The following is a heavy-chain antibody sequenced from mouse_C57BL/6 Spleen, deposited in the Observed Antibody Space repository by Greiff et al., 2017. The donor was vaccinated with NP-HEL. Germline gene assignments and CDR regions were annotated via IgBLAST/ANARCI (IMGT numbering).Heavy chain of an antibody. Sequence: QVQLQQPGAELVKPGASVKLSCKASGYTFTSYWMHWVKQRPGQGLEWIGMIHPNSGSTNYNEKFKSKATLTVDKSSSTAYMQLSSLTSEDSAVYYCARGGFYDGYYLYAMDYWGQGTSVTVSS. CDR3: ARGGFYDGYYLYAMDY. V-gene: IGHV1-64*01. CDR2: IHPNSGST. CDR1: GYTFTSYW. D-gene: IGHD2-3*01. J-gene: IGHJ4*01.